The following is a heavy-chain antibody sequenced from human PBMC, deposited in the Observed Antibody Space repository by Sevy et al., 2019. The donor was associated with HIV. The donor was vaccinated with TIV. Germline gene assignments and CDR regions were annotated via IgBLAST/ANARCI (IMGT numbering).Heavy chain of an antibody. D-gene: IGHD3-22*01. Sequence: GGSLRLSCAASGFTFSSYSMNWVRQAPGKGLEWVSSISSSSSYIYNADSVKGRFTISRDNAKNSLYLKMNSLRAEDTAVYYCARTYDSSGYYYETPSWYFDLWGRGTLVTVSS. V-gene: IGHV3-21*01. CDR1: GFTFSSYS. CDR3: ARTYDSSGYYYETPSWYFDL. J-gene: IGHJ2*01. CDR2: ISSSSSYI.